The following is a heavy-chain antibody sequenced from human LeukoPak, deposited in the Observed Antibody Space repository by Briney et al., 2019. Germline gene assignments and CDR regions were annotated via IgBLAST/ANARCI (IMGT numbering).Heavy chain of an antibody. CDR2: IWFDGSKK. J-gene: IGHJ4*02. Sequence: PGGSLRLSCAASGVTFTGYGMHWVRQAPGKGLEWVAVIWFDGSKKYYIDSVKGRFTTSRDDSKNSLYLQMNSLRAEDTAVYYCARLYGDYQAFDYWGQGTLVTVSS. V-gene: IGHV3-33*01. CDR3: ARLYGDYQAFDY. D-gene: IGHD4-17*01. CDR1: GVTFTGYG.